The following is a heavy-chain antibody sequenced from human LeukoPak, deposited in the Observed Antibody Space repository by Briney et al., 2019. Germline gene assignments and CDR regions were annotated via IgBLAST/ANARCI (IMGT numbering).Heavy chain of an antibody. D-gene: IGHD2-8*01. J-gene: IGHJ4*02. CDR2: IRYDGSNK. Sequence: PGGSLRLSCAASGFTFSSYGMHWVRQAPGKGLEWVAFIRYDGSNKYYADSVKGRFTISRDNSKNTLYLQMNSLRAEGTAVYYCAKDWGYCTNGVCSAPWGQGTLVTVSS. CDR1: GFTFSSYG. CDR3: AKDWGYCTNGVCSAP. V-gene: IGHV3-30*02.